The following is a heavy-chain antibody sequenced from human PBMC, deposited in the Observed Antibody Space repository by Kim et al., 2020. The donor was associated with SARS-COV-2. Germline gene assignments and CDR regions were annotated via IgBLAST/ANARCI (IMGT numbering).Heavy chain of an antibody. V-gene: IGHV4-59*08. CDR3: TRVTLVLIADF. D-gene: IGHD2-21*01. Sequence: SETLSLTCTVSAGSINNYVWSWIRLPPGKGLEWIGYIYYNGITAYSSSLKSRVTISVDTFKNQFFLNLNSVTAAATAVYYCTRVTLVLIADFWGQGTLVT. J-gene: IGHJ4*02. CDR2: IYYNGIT. CDR1: AGSINNYV.